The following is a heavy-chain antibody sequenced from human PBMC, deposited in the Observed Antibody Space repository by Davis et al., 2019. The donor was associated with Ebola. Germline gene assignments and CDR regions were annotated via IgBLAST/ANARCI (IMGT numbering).Heavy chain of an antibody. J-gene: IGHJ1*01. Sequence: PGGSLRLSCTTSGFTFGDYAMSWVRQAPGKGLEWVGFIRSKAYSGTTDYAASVKGRFTISRDDSKSIAYLQMNSLKTEDTAVYYCTRSYDSRGYYPGYFHHWGQGTLVTVSS. V-gene: IGHV3-49*04. D-gene: IGHD3-22*01. CDR3: TRSYDSRGYYPGYFHH. CDR1: GFTFGDYA. CDR2: IRSKAYSGTT.